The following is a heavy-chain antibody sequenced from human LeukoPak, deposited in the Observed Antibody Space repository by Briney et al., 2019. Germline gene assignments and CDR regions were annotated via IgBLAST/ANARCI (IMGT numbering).Heavy chain of an antibody. D-gene: IGHD2-2*01. Sequence: SVKVSCKASGGTFSSYAISWVRQAPGQGLERMGGIIPIFGTANYAQKFQGRATITTDESTSTAYMELSSLRSEDTAVYYCARENIVVVPAAIRYFDYWGQGTLVTVSS. CDR3: ARENIVVVPAAIRYFDY. CDR2: IIPIFGTA. V-gene: IGHV1-69*05. J-gene: IGHJ4*02. CDR1: GGTFSSYA.